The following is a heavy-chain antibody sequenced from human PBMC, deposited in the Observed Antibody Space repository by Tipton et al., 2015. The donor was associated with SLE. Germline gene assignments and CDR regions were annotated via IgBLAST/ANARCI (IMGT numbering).Heavy chain of an antibody. Sequence: GLVKPSETLSLTCTVSDGSISGYYWSWIRQPPGKGLEWIGYIYYSGSTNYNPSLKSRVTISVDTSKNQFSLKLSSVTAADTAVYYCARDGVGATGMDYWGQGTLVTVSS. CDR1: DGSISGYY. CDR2: IYYSGST. CDR3: ARDGVGATGMDY. V-gene: IGHV4-59*01. J-gene: IGHJ4*02. D-gene: IGHD1-26*01.